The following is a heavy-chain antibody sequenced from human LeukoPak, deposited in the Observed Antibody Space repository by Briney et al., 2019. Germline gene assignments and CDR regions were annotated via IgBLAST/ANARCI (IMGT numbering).Heavy chain of an antibody. CDR2: IYTSGST. Sequence: PSETLSLTCTVSGGSISSYYWSWIRQPAGKGLEWIGRIYTSGSTNYNPSLKSRVTMSVDTSKNQFSLKLSSVTAADTAVYYCARDHATEQQLGMRDAFDIWGQGTMVTVSS. V-gene: IGHV4-4*07. D-gene: IGHD6-13*01. CDR1: GGSISSYY. CDR3: ARDHATEQQLGMRDAFDI. J-gene: IGHJ3*02.